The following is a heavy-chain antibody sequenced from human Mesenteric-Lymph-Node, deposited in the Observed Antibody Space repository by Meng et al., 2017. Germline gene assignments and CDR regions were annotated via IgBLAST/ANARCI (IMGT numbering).Heavy chain of an antibody. D-gene: IGHD2-2*01. J-gene: IGHJ6*02. CDR3: ARDSTIHQYYYYYYGMDV. V-gene: IGHV1-18*01. CDR2: ISAYNGNT. CDR1: GYTFTSYG. Sequence: ASVKVSCKASGYTFTSYGISWVRQAPGQGLEWMGWISAYNGNTNYAQKLQGRVTMTTDTSTSTAYMELSRLRSDDTAVYYCARDSTIHQYYYYYYGMDVWGQGTTVTVSS.